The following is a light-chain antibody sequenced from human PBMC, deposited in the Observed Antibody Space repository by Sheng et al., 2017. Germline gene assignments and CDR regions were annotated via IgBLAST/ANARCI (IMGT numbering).Light chain of an antibody. Sequence: DIQMTQSPSSLSASVGDRVTITCRASQTISSYLNWYQQKPGKAPKLLIYAASNLQSGVPSRFSGSGFGTDFTLTISSLQPEDFATYYCQQTYSTPRTFGQGTKVEIK. V-gene: IGKV1-39*01. J-gene: IGKJ1*01. CDR2: AAS. CDR3: QQTYSTPRT. CDR1: QTISSY.